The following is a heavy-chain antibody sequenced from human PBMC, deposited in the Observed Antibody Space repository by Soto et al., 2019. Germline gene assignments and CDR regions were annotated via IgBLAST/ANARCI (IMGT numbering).Heavy chain of an antibody. CDR2: ISYDGSNK. CDR3: AKDLALPRLAAVGYFDY. D-gene: IGHD6-13*01. V-gene: IGHV3-30*18. J-gene: IGHJ4*02. Sequence: GGSLRLSCAASGFTFSSYGMHWVRQAPGKGLEWVSVISYDGSNKYYADSVKGRFIISRDNSKDTLYLQVNSLRVDDTAIYYCAKDLALPRLAAVGYFDYWGQGTLVTVSS. CDR1: GFTFSSYG.